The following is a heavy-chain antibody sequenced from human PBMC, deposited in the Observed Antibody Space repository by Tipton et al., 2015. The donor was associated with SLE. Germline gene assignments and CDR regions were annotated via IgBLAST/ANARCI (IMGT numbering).Heavy chain of an antibody. J-gene: IGHJ4*02. CDR1: GDSISSSSYY. V-gene: IGHV4-39*01. CDR2: IYHNGNT. Sequence: LRLSCTVSGDSISSSSYYWGWIRQPPGKGLEWIGSIYHNGNTYYNSSLKSRVTISVDKSKNQFSLNVRSVTAADTAVYYCARQILVQYFDHWGQGSLVTVSS. CDR3: ARQILVQYFDH. D-gene: IGHD6-13*01.